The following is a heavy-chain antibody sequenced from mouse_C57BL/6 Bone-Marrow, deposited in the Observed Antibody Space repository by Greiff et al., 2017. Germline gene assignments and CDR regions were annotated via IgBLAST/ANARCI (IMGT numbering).Heavy chain of an antibody. J-gene: IGHJ2*01. Sequence: EVKLMESGGDLVKPGGSLKLSCAASGFTFSSYGMSWVRQTPDKRLAWVATISSGGSYTYYPDSVKGRFTISRDNAKNTLYLQMSSLKSEDTAMYYCARRGMVKGYFDYWGQGTTLTVSS. CDR2: ISSGGSYT. CDR1: GFTFSSYG. D-gene: IGHD2-2*01. V-gene: IGHV5-6*01. CDR3: ARRGMVKGYFDY.